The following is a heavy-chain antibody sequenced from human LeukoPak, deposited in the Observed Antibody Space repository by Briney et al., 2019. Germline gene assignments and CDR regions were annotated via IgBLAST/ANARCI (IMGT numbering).Heavy chain of an antibody. CDR3: ARATSSGWPNFDY. V-gene: IGHV4-38-2*01. Sequence: SETLSLTCAVSGYSISSGYYWGWIRQPPGKGPEWIGSIYHSGSTYYNSSLKSRVTISVDTSKNQFSLKLSSVTAADTAVYYCARATSSGWPNFDYWGQGTLVTVSS. CDR1: GYSISSGYY. CDR2: IYHSGST. D-gene: IGHD6-19*01. J-gene: IGHJ4*02.